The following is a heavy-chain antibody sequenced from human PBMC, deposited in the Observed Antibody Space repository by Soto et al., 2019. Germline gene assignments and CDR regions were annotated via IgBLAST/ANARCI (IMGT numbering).Heavy chain of an antibody. CDR2: ISYDGSNK. Sequence: GGSLRLSCAASGFTFSSYAMHWVRQAPGKGLEWVAVISYDGSNKYYADSVKGRFTISRDNSKNKLYLQMNSLRAEDTAVYYCARGVVEWELLRFDYWGQGTLVTVSS. CDR1: GFTFSSYA. CDR3: ARGVVEWELLRFDY. D-gene: IGHD1-26*01. J-gene: IGHJ4*02. V-gene: IGHV3-30-3*01.